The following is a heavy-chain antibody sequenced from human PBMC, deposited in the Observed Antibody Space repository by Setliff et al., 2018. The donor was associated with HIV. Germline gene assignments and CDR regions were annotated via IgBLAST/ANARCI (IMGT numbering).Heavy chain of an antibody. CDR1: GGSFSGYY. V-gene: IGHV4-34*01. Sequence: SETLSLTCAVYGGSFSGYYWSWIRQPPGKGLEWIGEVTHSGRTNYNPSLESRVTTSVDTSKKQFSLRLTSVTAADTAVYFCARSRFGGAIIMTYFDYWGQGTQVTVSS. CDR2: VTHSGRT. D-gene: IGHD3-16*01. J-gene: IGHJ4*02. CDR3: ARSRFGGAIIMTYFDY.